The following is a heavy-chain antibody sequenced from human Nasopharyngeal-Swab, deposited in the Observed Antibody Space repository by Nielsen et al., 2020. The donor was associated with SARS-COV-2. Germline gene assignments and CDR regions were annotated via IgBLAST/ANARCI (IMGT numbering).Heavy chain of an antibody. CDR1: GYTFTSYY. J-gene: IGHJ3*02. D-gene: IGHD2-21*01. CDR2: INPSGGST. CDR3: ARVFQGDAFDI. Sequence: ASVKVSCKASGYTFTSYYMHWVRQAPGQGLEWMGKINPSGGSTSYAQKFQGRVTMTRDTSTSTVYMELSSLRSEDTAVYYCARVFQGDAFDIWGQGTMVTVSS. V-gene: IGHV1-46*01.